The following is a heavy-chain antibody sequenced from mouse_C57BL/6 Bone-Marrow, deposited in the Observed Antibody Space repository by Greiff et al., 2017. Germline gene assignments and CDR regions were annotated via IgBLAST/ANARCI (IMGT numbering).Heavy chain of an antibody. CDR2: IDPSDSYP. J-gene: IGHJ3*01. CDR3: ARPHDYDLAWFAY. Sequence: QVQLQQPGAELVMPGASVKLSCKASGYTFTSYWMHWVKQRPGQGLEWIGEIDPSDSYPNYNQKFKGKSTLTVDKSSSTAYMQLSSLTSEDSAVYYCARPHDYDLAWFAYWGQGTLVTVSA. CDR1: GYTFTSYW. D-gene: IGHD2-4*01. V-gene: IGHV1-69*01.